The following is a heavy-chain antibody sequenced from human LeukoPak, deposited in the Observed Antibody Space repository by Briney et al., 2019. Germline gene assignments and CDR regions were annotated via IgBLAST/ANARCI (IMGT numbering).Heavy chain of an antibody. Sequence: SETLSLTCTVSGGSISSGDYYWSWIRQPPGKGLEWIGYFYYSGSTYYNPSLKSRVTISVDTSKNQFFLKLSSVTAADTAVYYCARESSYYDSSAYYLGYGTQSYFDYWGQGAPVTVSS. D-gene: IGHD3-22*01. V-gene: IGHV4-30-4*01. CDR3: ARESSYYDSSAYYLGYGTQSYFDY. J-gene: IGHJ4*02. CDR2: FYYSGST. CDR1: GGSISSGDYY.